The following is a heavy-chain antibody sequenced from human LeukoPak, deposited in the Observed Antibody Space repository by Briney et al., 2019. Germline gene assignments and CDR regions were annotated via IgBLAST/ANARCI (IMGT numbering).Heavy chain of an antibody. V-gene: IGHV4-59*01. J-gene: IGHJ4*02. CDR2: INYSGST. CDR3: ARVLYNWNYFDY. Sequence: GSLRLSCAASGFTFSSYAMSWIRQPPGKGLEGIGYINYSGSTNYNPSLKGRVTISVDTSKNQFSLKLSSVTAADTAVYYCARVLYNWNYFDYWGQGTLVTVSS. CDR1: GFTFSSYA. D-gene: IGHD1-20*01.